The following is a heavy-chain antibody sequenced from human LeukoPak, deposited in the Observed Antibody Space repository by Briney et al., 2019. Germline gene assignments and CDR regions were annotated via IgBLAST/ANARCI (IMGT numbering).Heavy chain of an antibody. J-gene: IGHJ4*02. V-gene: IGHV4-59*01. CDR1: GGSITGYY. D-gene: IGHD3-10*02. Sequence: PSETLSLTCTVSGGSITGYYWTWIRQPPGRGLEWIGYIYYSGNTNYNPSLKSRVTISVDTSKNQFSLRLSSVTAADTAVYYCARSLFEASVDYWGQRTLVTVSS. CDR2: IYYSGNT. CDR3: ARSLFEASVDY.